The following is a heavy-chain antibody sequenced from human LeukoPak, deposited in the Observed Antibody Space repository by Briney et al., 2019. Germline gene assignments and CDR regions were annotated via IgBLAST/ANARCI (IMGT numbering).Heavy chain of an antibody. Sequence: GGSLRLSCAASGFTFSSYAMHWVRQAPGKGLEYVSAISSNGGSTYYANSVKGRFTTSRDNSKNTLYLQMGSLRAEDMAVYYCRFSTRYFDYWGQGTLVTVSS. V-gene: IGHV3-64*01. D-gene: IGHD2-2*01. CDR2: ISSNGGST. CDR1: GFTFSSYA. CDR3: RFSTRYFDY. J-gene: IGHJ4*02.